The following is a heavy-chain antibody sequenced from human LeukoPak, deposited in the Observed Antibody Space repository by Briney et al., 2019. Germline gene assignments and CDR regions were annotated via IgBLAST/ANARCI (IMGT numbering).Heavy chain of an antibody. D-gene: IGHD4-11*01. CDR2: ISAYNGNT. V-gene: IGHV1-18*01. CDR1: GYTFTSYG. CDR3: AREGDDYLFDY. Sequence: ASVKVSCKASGYTFTSYGISWVRQAPGQGLEWMGWISAYNGNTNYAQKFQGRVTMTRDTSISTAYMELSRLRSDDTAVYYCAREGDDYLFDYWGQGTLVTVSS. J-gene: IGHJ4*02.